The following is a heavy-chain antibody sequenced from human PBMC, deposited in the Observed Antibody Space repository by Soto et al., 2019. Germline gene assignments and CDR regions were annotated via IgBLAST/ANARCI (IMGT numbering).Heavy chain of an antibody. CDR3: GLRPCREIGDS. J-gene: IGHJ4*02. Sequence: QVQLQESGPGLVRPSQTLSLTCSVSGASIYNGGYFWSWIRQSPGKGLEWIGHIHNSGSPYNNPSLNSRVTMSPVTSTNQFSPAMTSVDGVTAAIDYCGLRPCREIGDSWGPGNLVVVSS. D-gene: IGHD3-16*01. V-gene: IGHV4-30-4*01. CDR2: IHNSGSP. CDR1: GASIYNGGYF.